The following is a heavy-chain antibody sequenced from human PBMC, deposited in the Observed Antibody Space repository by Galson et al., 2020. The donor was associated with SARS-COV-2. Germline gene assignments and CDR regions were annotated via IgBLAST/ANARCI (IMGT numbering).Heavy chain of an antibody. Sequence: AGGSLRLSCAASGFTFSSYGIHWVRQAPGKGLEWVVVISYDGSNKYYADSVKGRFTISRDNSKNTLYLQMNSLRAEDTAVYYCARDKDSIPVTGGYYYYNGMDVWGQWTTVTVSS. J-gene: IGHJ6*02. CDR2: ISYDGSNK. D-gene: IGHD6-19*01. CDR1: GFTFSSYG. V-gene: IGHV3-30*03. CDR3: ARDKDSIPVTGGYYYYNGMDV.